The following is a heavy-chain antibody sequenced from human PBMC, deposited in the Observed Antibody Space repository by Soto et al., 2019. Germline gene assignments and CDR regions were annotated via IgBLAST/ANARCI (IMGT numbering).Heavy chain of an antibody. CDR1: GYTFTSYG. CDR2: IIPIFGTA. CDR3: AREGPAEVGATFHYYYGMDV. D-gene: IGHD1-26*01. Sequence: SVKVSCKASGYTFTSYGISWVRQAPGQGLEWMGGIIPIFGTANYAQKFQGRVTITADESTSTAYMELSSLRSEDTAVYYCAREGPAEVGATFHYYYGMDVWGKGTTVTVSS. V-gene: IGHV1-69*13. J-gene: IGHJ6*04.